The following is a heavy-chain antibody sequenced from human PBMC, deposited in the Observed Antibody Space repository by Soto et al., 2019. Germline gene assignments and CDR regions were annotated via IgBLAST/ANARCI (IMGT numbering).Heavy chain of an antibody. CDR1: GYTFTSNA. D-gene: IGHD3-9*01. J-gene: IGHJ4*02. Sequence: SVKVTCKASGYTFTSNASHWVRQAPGQRLEWMGWINAGNGNTKYSQKFQGRVTITRDTSASTAYMELSSLRSEDTAVYYCARNVMDYDILTGYYKAYYFDYWGQGTLVTVSS. CDR3: ARNVMDYDILTGYYKAYYFDY. CDR2: INAGNGNT. V-gene: IGHV1-3*01.